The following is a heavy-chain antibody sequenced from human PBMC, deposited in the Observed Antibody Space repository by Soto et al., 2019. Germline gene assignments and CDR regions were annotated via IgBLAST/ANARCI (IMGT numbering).Heavy chain of an antibody. J-gene: IGHJ3*02. D-gene: IGHD3-9*01. V-gene: IGHV3-21*01. CDR2: ISSSSSYI. CDR1: GFTFSSYS. Sequence: GGSLRLSCAASGFTFSSYSMNWVRQAPGKGLEWVSSISSSSSYIYYADSVKGRFTISRDNAKNSLYLQMNSLRAEDTAVYYCARADAPYDILTGYYAFDIWGQGTMVTVSS. CDR3: ARADAPYDILTGYYAFDI.